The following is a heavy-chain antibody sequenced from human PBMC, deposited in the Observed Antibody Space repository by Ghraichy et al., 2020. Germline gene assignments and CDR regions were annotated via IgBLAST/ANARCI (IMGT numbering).Heavy chain of an antibody. CDR3: ARRAYCGGDCYSIPWFDP. D-gene: IGHD2-21*02. CDR2: INHSGST. Sequence: SETLSLTCAVYGGSFSGYYWSWIRQPPGKGLEWIGEINHSGSTNYNPSLKSRVTISVDTSKNQFSLKLSSVTAADTAVYYCARRAYCGGDCYSIPWFDPWGQGTLVTVSS. J-gene: IGHJ5*02. V-gene: IGHV4-34*01. CDR1: GGSFSGYY.